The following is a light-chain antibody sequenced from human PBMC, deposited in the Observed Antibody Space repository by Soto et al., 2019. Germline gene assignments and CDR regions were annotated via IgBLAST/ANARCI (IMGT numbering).Light chain of an antibody. CDR1: SSNIGAGYD. CDR3: QSYDSSLSGWV. J-gene: IGLJ3*02. CDR2: GNS. Sequence: QPVLTQPPSVSGAPGQRVTISCTGSSSNIGAGYDGHWYQQLPGTAPKLLIYGNSNRPSGVPDRFSGSKSGTSASLAITGIQAEDEADYHCQSYDSSLSGWVFGGGTKMTVL. V-gene: IGLV1-40*01.